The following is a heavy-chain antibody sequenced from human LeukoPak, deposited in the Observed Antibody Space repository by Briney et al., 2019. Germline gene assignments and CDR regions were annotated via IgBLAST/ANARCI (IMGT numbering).Heavy chain of an antibody. J-gene: IGHJ5*02. V-gene: IGHV1-18*01. D-gene: IGHD3-3*01. CDR1: GHTFTSYG. CDR3: ARAEYYDFWSGYYRKRNWFDP. CDR2: ISAYSGNT. Sequence: ASVKVSCKASGHTFTSYGISWVRQAPGQGLEWMGWISAYSGNTNYAQKLQGRVTMTTDTSTSTAYVELRSLRSDDTAVYYCARAEYYDFWSGYYRKRNWFDPWGQGTLVTVSS.